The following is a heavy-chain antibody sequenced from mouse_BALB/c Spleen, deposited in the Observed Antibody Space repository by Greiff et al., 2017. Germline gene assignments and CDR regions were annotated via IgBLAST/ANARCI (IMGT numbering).Heavy chain of an antibody. J-gene: IGHJ4*01. Sequence: EVQLLQSGADLVQPGGSLRLSCTTSGFTFTGYYMRWVRQRPGQALEWLGFIRNKASGYTTEYSASVKGRFTISRDNSQSILYLQMSSLRAEDSATYYCARDNSSSYHWAMDDWGEGTTVTVSS. CDR3: ARDNSSSYHWAMDD. D-gene: IGHD3-1*01. CDR2: IRNKASGYTT. V-gene: IGHV7-3*02. CDR1: GFTFTGYY.